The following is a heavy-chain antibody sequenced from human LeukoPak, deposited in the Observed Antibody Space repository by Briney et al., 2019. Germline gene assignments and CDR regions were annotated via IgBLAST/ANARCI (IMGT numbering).Heavy chain of an antibody. D-gene: IGHD3-3*01. Sequence: ASVKVSCKASAYTFNNYAINWVRQAPGQGLEWMGWINTNTGEAAYAQGFTGRFVFSLDTSVSTSYLQINSLQAEDTAMYYCAREETTLFGIAIISAFEIWGQGTMVTVSS. CDR3: AREETTLFGIAIISAFEI. J-gene: IGHJ3*02. V-gene: IGHV7-4-1*02. CDR1: AYTFNNYA. CDR2: INTNTGEA.